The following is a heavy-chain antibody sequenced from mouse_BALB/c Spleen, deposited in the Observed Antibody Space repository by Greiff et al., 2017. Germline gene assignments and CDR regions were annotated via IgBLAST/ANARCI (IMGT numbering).Heavy chain of an antibody. CDR3: TRSGTMIRMDY. CDR2: IYPSDSYT. CDR1: GYTFTSYW. V-gene: IGHV1-69*02. Sequence: QVQLQQPGAELVRPGASVKLSCKASGYTFTSYWINWVKQRPGQGLEWIGNIYPSDSYTNYNQKFKDKATLTVDKSSSTAYMQLSSPTSEDSAVYYCTRSGTMIRMDYWGQGTSVTVSS. D-gene: IGHD2-4*01. J-gene: IGHJ4*01.